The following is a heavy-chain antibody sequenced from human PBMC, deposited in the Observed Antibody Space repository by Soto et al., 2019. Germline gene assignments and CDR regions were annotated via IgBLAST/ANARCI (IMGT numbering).Heavy chain of an antibody. J-gene: IGHJ4*02. D-gene: IGHD4-17*01. Sequence: HSGTLALTCAVSGGSISSYYGSWIRQPPGKGLEWIGYIYYSGSTNYNPSLKSRVTISVDTSKNQFSLKLSSVAAADTAVYYCARIDLNYGDYDYWGQGTLVTVS. CDR1: GGSISSYY. CDR2: IYYSGST. CDR3: ARIDLNYGDYDY. V-gene: IGHV4-59*07.